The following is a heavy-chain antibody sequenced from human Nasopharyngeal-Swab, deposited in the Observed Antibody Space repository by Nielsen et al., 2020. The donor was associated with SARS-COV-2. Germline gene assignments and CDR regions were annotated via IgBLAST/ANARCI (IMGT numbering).Heavy chain of an antibody. J-gene: IGHJ5*01. CDR3: VRGSYGHYDS. Sequence: GGSLRLSCAASGFTFSSYTMNWVRQAPGKGPEWVSSISPTSDYIYYAESVKGRFTISRDNAKNSLFLQMNSLRAEETAIYSCVRGSYGHYDSWGQGALITVSS. CDR1: GFTFSSYT. V-gene: IGHV3-21*06. CDR2: ISPTSDYI. D-gene: IGHD4-17*01.